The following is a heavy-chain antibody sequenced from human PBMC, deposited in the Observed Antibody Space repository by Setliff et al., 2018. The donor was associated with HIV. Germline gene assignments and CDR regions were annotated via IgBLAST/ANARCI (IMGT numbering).Heavy chain of an antibody. CDR3: ARDPGGGIDYYYYMDV. Sequence: TSETLSLTCTVSGGSISSHYWSWIRQPPGKGLEWIGYIYYSGSTNYNPSLKSRVTISVDTSKNQFSLKLSSVTAADTAVHYCARDPGGGIDYYYYMDVWGKGTTVTVSS. J-gene: IGHJ6*03. V-gene: IGHV4-59*11. CDR2: IYYSGST. D-gene: IGHD6-13*01. CDR1: GGSISSHY.